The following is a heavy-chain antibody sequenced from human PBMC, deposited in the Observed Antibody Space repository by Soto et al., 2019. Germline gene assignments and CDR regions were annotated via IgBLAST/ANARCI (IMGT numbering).Heavy chain of an antibody. Sequence: QVQLVESGGGVVQPGRSLRLSCAASGFTFSSYAMHWVRQAPGKGLEWVAVISYDGSNKYYADSVKGRFTISRDNSKNTLYRQMNSLRAEDTAVYYCARDRREEGVGWYFDLWGRGTLVTVSS. J-gene: IGHJ2*01. D-gene: IGHD1-26*01. V-gene: IGHV3-30-3*01. CDR3: ARDRREEGVGWYFDL. CDR1: GFTFSSYA. CDR2: ISYDGSNK.